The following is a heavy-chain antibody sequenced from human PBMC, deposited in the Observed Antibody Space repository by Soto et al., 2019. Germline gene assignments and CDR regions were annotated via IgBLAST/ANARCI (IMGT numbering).Heavy chain of an antibody. Sequence: SETLSLTCTVSGGSVSGYYWSWIRQPPGKGLEWLGYILYSGTTKYNPSVKSRVTISVDTSQNQFSLKVDSVTTADTAVYYCARHPSIARFQYGLDVWGQGTTVTVSS. CDR1: GGSVSGYY. V-gene: IGHV4-59*02. D-gene: IGHD6-6*01. CDR3: ARHPSIARFQYGLDV. CDR2: ILYSGTT. J-gene: IGHJ6*02.